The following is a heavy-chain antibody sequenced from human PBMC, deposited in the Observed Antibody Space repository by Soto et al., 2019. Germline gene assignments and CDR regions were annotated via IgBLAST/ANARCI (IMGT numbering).Heavy chain of an antibody. J-gene: IGHJ6*02. V-gene: IGHV1-2*02. CDR3: ARVRRIPYGRDV. Sequence: QVLLVQSGAEVRKPGASVKVSCKASGYTFTGHYIHWVRQAPGQGLEWMGWINPISGDTNFAQKFQRRVTMTRYTAISTASMDLSSLISGDTAIYYCARVRRIPYGRDVWGQGTTVTVSS. CDR1: GYTFTGHY. CDR2: INPISGDT.